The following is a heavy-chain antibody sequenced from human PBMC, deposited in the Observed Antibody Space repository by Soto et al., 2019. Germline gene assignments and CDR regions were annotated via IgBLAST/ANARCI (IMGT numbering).Heavy chain of an antibody. Sequence: TSETLSLTCTVSGGSISSYYWSWIWQPAGKGLEWIGRIYTSGSTNYNPTLKSRVTMSVDTSKNQFSLKLSSVTAADTAVYYCARDPGDYDFWSGSNWFDPWGQGTLVTVSS. CDR2: IYTSGST. J-gene: IGHJ5*02. V-gene: IGHV4-4*07. CDR3: ARDPGDYDFWSGSNWFDP. D-gene: IGHD3-3*01. CDR1: GGSISSYY.